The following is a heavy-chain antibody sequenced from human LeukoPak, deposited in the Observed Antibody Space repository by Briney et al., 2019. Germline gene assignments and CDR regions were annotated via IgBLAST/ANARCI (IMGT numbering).Heavy chain of an antibody. D-gene: IGHD3-3*01. J-gene: IGHJ6*02. Sequence: GGSLRLSCAASGFTFSSYAMSWVSQAPGKGLEWVSYISSSGSTIYYADSVKGRFTISRDNAKNSLYLQMNSLRAEDTAVYYCARYYFGFASYGMDVWGQGTTVTVSS. CDR3: ARYYFGFASYGMDV. CDR2: ISSSGSTI. V-gene: IGHV3-48*04. CDR1: GFTFSSYA.